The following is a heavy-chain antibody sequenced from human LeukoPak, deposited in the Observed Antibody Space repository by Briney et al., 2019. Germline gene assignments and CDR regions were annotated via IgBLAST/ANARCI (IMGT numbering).Heavy chain of an antibody. CDR2: INPKNAGT. CDR3: ARTLYIAAAPGGFDY. Sequence: ASVKVSCKASGDTFTSHYIHWVRQAPGQGLEWMGWINPKNAGTNYAQKFQGRVTMTRDTSTGTAYMELSRLRSDDTAVYYCARTLYIAAAPGGFDYWGQGTLVAVSS. CDR1: GDTFTSHY. J-gene: IGHJ4*02. D-gene: IGHD6-13*01. V-gene: IGHV1-2*02.